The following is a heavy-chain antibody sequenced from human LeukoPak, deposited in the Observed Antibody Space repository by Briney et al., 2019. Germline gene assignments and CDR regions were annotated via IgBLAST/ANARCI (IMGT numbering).Heavy chain of an antibody. V-gene: IGHV3-74*01. CDR1: GFTFSNYW. D-gene: IGHD3-10*01. CDR2: INSDGSST. J-gene: IGHJ4*02. Sequence: PGGSLRLSCAASGFTFSNYWMHWVRQAPGKGLVWVSRINSDGSSTSYADSVKGRFTISRDNAKNSLYLQMNSLRAEDTAVYYCARGGYYYGSGSLDFDYWGQGTLVTVSS. CDR3: ARGGYYYGSGSLDFDY.